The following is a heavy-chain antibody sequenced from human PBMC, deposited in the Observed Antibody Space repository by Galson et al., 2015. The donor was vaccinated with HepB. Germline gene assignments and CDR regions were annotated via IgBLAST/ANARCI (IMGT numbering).Heavy chain of an antibody. Sequence: SVKVSCKASGYTFTSFDINWVRQATGQGLEWMGWMDPKSGDTGYAQNFQGRVTMNRDTSVNTAYMELSSLRSEDTAVYYCARTERQKTHADNWGQGTLVTVSS. CDR2: MDPKSGDT. V-gene: IGHV1-8*01. CDR1: GYTFTSFD. CDR3: ARTERQKTHADN. J-gene: IGHJ4*02. D-gene: IGHD4-23*01.